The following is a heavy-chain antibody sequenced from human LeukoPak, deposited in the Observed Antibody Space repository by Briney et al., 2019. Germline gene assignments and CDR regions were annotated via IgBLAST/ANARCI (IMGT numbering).Heavy chain of an antibody. CDR1: GFTFSSYA. CDR2: INHSGST. Sequence: GSLRLSCAASGFTFSSYAMHWVRQAPGKGLEWIGEINHSGSTNYNPSLKSRVTISVDTSKNQFSLKLSSVTAADTAVYYCARQRPRGLYDFWSGGTLDYWGQGTLVTVSS. J-gene: IGHJ4*02. D-gene: IGHD3-3*01. CDR3: ARQRPRGLYDFWSGGTLDY. V-gene: IGHV4-34*01.